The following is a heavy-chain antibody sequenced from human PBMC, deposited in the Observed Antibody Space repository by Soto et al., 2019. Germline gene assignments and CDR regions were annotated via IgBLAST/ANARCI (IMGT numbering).Heavy chain of an antibody. CDR3: AKENTPDYGDYVDY. CDR2: ISGSGTST. J-gene: IGHJ4*02. V-gene: IGHV3-23*01. CDR1: GFTFSSYA. Sequence: EVQLLESGGGLVQPGGSLRLSCAASGFTFSSYAMSWVRQAPGKGLKWISSISGSGTSTYYADSVKGRFTISRDNSKNTMYLQMNILRAEDMALYFCAKENTPDYGDYVDYWGQGTLVTVSS. D-gene: IGHD4-17*01.